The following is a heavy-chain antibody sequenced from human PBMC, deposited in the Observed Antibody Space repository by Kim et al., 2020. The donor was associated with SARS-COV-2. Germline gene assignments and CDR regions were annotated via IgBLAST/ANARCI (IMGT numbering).Heavy chain of an antibody. D-gene: IGHD3-3*01. V-gene: IGHV4-34*01. CDR1: GGSFSGYY. CDR3: ARSDFWSGIQYFQH. Sequence: SETLSLTCAVYGGSFSGYYWSWIRQPPGKGLEWIGEINHSGSTNYNPSLKSRVTISVDTSKNQFSLKLSSVTAADTAVYYCARSDFWSGIQYFQHWGQGTLVTVSS. CDR2: INHSGST. J-gene: IGHJ1*01.